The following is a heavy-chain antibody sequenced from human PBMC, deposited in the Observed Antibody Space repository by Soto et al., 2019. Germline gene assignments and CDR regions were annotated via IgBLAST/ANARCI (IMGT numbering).Heavy chain of an antibody. CDR2: IYYSGST. CDR3: ARAGYSYGFLAVYYYYGMDV. V-gene: IGHV4-31*03. CDR1: GGSISSGGYY. D-gene: IGHD5-18*01. J-gene: IGHJ6*02. Sequence: SETLSLTCTVSGGSISSGGYYWSWIRQHPGKGLEWIGYIYYSGSTYYNPSLKSRVTISVDTSKNQFSLKLSSVTAADTAVYYCARAGYSYGFLAVYYYYGMDVWGQGTTVTVS.